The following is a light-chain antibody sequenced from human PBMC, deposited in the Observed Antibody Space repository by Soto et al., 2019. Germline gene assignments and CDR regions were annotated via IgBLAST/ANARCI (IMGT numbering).Light chain of an antibody. V-gene: IGLV2-14*01. CDR1: SSDVGGYNY. CDR2: DVS. Sequence: QSAPTQPASVSGSPGQSITISCTGTSSDVGGYNYVSWYQQHPGKAPQLMIYDVSNRPSGVSNRFSGSKSGNTASLTISGLQAEDEADYYCSSYTSSSPPVFGGGTKVTVL. J-gene: IGLJ2*01. CDR3: SSYTSSSPPV.